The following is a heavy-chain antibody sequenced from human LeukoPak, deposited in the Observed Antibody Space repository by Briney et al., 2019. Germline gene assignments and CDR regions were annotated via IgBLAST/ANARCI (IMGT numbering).Heavy chain of an antibody. V-gene: IGHV3-7*01. CDR3: ARDAGFWSGYYKGGYYYYMDV. J-gene: IGHJ6*03. CDR2: IKQDGSEK. Sequence: GGSLRLSCAASGFTFSSYWMSWVRQAPGKGLEWVANIKQDGSEKYYVDSVKGRFTTSRDNAKNSLYLQMNSLRAEDTAVYYCARDAGFWSGYYKGGYYYYMDVWGKGTTVTVSS. CDR1: GFTFSSYW. D-gene: IGHD3-3*01.